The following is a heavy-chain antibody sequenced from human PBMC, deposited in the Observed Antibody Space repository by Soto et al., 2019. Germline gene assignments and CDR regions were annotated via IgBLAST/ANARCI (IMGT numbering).Heavy chain of an antibody. CDR3: AKFSAPSIYSISSVPDY. CDR1: GGSKSSSGYC. D-gene: IGHD6-6*01. Sequence: TLSLTCTVSGGSKSSSGYCWIWIRKHPRKGLEWIGYIYYSGSTYYNPSLKSRVTISVDTSKNQFSLKLSSVTAEDTAVYYCAKFSAPSIYSISSVPDYWGQGTLVTVSS. CDR2: IYYSGST. J-gene: IGHJ4*02. V-gene: IGHV4-31*03.